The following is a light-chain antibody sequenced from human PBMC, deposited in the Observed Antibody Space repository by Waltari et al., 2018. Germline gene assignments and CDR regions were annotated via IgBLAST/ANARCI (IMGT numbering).Light chain of an antibody. CDR3: QQRSTWPLT. CDR2: DAS. V-gene: IGKV3-11*01. J-gene: IGKJ4*01. Sequence: EIVLTQSPATLSLSPGERATPACRASQSIGSHLAWFQQKPGQAPRLLIYDASNTATGIPARFSGSGSGTDFTLTISSLEPEDFAVYYCQQRSTWPLTFGGGTKVEIK. CDR1: QSIGSH.